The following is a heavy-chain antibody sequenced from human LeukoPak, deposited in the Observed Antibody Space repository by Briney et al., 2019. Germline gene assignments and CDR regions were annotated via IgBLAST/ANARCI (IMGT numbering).Heavy chain of an antibody. J-gene: IGHJ6*03. CDR1: GFTFSDYY. CDR2: ISSSGSTI. V-gene: IGHV3-11*01. D-gene: IGHD3-16*01. Sequence: GGSLRLSCAASGFTFSDYYMSWIRQAPGKGLEWVSYISSSGSTIYYADSVKGRFTISRDNAKNSLYLQMNSLRAEDTAVYYWEREGSAGPDGDYYYYMDVGGKGPTVPVPS. CDR3: EREGSAGPDGDYYYYMDV.